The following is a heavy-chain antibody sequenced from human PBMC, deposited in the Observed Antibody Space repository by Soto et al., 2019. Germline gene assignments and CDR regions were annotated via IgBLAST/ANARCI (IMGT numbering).Heavy chain of an antibody. D-gene: IGHD1-1*01. Sequence: GESLKISCKGSGYSFTSYWIGWMLQMPWKGLEWMGIIYPGDSDTRYSPSFQGQVTISADKSISTAYLQWSSLKASDTAIYYCARRGRALADDWFDPWGQGTLVTVSS. CDR2: IYPGDSDT. CDR3: ARRGRALADDWFDP. V-gene: IGHV5-51*01. J-gene: IGHJ5*02. CDR1: GYSFTSYW.